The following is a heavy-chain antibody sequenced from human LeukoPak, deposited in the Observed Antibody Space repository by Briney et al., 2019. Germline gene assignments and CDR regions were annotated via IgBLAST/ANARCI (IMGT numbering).Heavy chain of an antibody. CDR1: GFTFSNYA. CDR3: AKGALSSGWHYFDY. J-gene: IGHJ4*02. CDR2: FSGTSGST. D-gene: IGHD6-19*01. V-gene: IGHV3-23*01. Sequence: GASLRLACAPSGFTFSNYAMTCVRQAPGKGLEWVSAFSGTSGSTYYADSVKGRFTISRDSSKNTPYPHMNNLRAEDTAVYYCAKGALSSGWHYFDYWGQGTLVTVSS.